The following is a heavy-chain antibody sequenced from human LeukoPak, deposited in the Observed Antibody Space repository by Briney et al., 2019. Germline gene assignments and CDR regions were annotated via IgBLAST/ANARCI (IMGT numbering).Heavy chain of an antibody. D-gene: IGHD3-10*01. J-gene: IGHJ5*02. CDR1: GYTFTSYD. CDR3: ARGYYGSGSISFDP. CDR2: MNPNSGNT. V-gene: IGHV1-8*01. Sequence: GASLKVSCKASGYTFTSYDINWVRQATGQGLEWMGWMNPNSGNTGYAQKFLGRVTMTRNTSISTAYMELSSLRSEDTAVYYCARGYYGSGSISFDPWGQGTLVTVSS.